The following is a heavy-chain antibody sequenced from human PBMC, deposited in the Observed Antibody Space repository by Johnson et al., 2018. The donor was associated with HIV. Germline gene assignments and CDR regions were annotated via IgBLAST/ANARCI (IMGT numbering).Heavy chain of an antibody. J-gene: IGHJ3*02. CDR1: GFTFDDYT. Sequence: QLVESGGVVVQPGGSLRLSCAASGFTFDDYTMHWVRQAPGKGLEWVSLISWDGGSTYYADSVKGRFTISRDNSKNSLYLQMNSLRTEDTAVFYCAIGALGDWVDAFDIWGQGTMVTVSS. D-gene: IGHD3-16*01. CDR2: ISWDGGST. V-gene: IGHV3-43*01. CDR3: AIGALGDWVDAFDI.